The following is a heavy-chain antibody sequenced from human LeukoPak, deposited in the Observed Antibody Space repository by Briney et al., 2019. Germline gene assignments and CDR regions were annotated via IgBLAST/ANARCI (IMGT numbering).Heavy chain of an antibody. CDR1: GFTSRSYG. CDR2: IWYDGSNK. J-gene: IGHJ4*02. CDR3: AREAYYYGSGSYLGY. Sequence: GGSLRLSCAASGFTSRSYGMHWVRQAPGKGLEWVAGIWYDGSNKYYAGSVKGRFTISRDNSKNTLYLQMNSLRAEDTAVYYCAREAYYYGSGSYLGYWGQGTLVTVSS. D-gene: IGHD3-10*01. V-gene: IGHV3-33*01.